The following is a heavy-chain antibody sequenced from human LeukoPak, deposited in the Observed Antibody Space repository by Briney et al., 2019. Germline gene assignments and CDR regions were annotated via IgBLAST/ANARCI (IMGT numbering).Heavy chain of an antibody. CDR2: ISSSSSYI. CDR3: ARDPFPAGAVGGRNYFDY. J-gene: IGHJ4*02. CDR1: GFTFSSYS. V-gene: IGHV3-21*01. D-gene: IGHD1-26*01. Sequence: PGGSLRLSCAASGFTFSSYSMNWVRQAPGKGLERVSSISSSSSYIYYADSVKGRFTISRDNAKNSLYLQMNSLRAEDTAVYYCARDPFPAGAVGGRNYFDYWGQGTLVTVSS.